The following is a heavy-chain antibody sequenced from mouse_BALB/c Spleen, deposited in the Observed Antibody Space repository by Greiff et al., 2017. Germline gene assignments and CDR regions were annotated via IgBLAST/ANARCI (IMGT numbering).Heavy chain of an antibody. D-gene: IGHD1-1*01. CDR3: TRTYYYGSSYGAY. CDR1: GYTFTSYW. J-gene: IGHJ3*01. V-gene: IGHV1S22*01. Sequence: LQQPGAELVRPGASVKLSCKASGYTFTSYWMHWVKQRPGQGLEWIGKIYPGSGSTNYDEKFKSKATLTVDTSSSTAYMQLSSLTSEDSAVYYCTRTYYYGSSYGAYWGQGTLVTVSA. CDR2: IYPGSGST.